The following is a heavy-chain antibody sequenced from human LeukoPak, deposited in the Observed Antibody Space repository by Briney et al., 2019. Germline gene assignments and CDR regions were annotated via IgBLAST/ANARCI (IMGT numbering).Heavy chain of an antibody. D-gene: IGHD3-3*01. V-gene: IGHV3-33*01. J-gene: IGHJ6*02. CDR1: GFSFSNYG. Sequence: PGGSLRLSCAASGFSFSNYGIHWVRQAPGKGLEWVAAIWHDGINKYYADSVKGRFTISRDNSKNTMYLQMNSLRAEDTAVYYCAREMYYDFRSGHYYYYGLDVWGQGTTVTVSS. CDR2: IWHDGINK. CDR3: AREMYYDFRSGHYYYYGLDV.